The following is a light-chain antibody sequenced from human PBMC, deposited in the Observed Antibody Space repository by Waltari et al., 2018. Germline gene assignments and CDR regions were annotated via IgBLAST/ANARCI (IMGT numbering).Light chain of an antibody. CDR3: CSYAGSNNLV. Sequence: QSALTQPPSASGSPGQSVTIPCTGTRRDAAGYNYVSWSQQHPGKAPKVIIFEVSKRPSGVPDRFTGSKSGNTASLTVSGLQAEDEADYYCCSYAGSNNLVFGGGTKLTVL. J-gene: IGLJ2*01. CDR1: RRDAAGYNY. V-gene: IGLV2-8*01. CDR2: EVS.